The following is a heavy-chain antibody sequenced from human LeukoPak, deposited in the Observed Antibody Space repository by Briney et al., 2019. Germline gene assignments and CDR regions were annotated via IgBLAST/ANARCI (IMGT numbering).Heavy chain of an antibody. CDR1: GGSFSGYY. CDR3: ARVLYDILTGYYKDFDY. J-gene: IGHJ4*02. V-gene: IGHV4-34*01. CDR2: INHSGST. D-gene: IGHD3-9*01. Sequence: PSETLSLTCAVYGGSFSGYYWSWIRQPPGKGLEWIGEINHSGSTNYNPSLKSRVTISVDTSKNQFSLKLSSVTAADTAVYYCARVLYDILTGYYKDFDYWGQGTLVTVSS.